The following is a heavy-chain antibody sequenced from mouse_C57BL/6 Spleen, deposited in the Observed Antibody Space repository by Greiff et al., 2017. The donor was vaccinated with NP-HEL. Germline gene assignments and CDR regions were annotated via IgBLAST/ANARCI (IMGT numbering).Heavy chain of an antibody. Sequence: QVQLKQSGAELVKPGASVKISCKASGYAFSSYWMNWVKQRPGKGLEWIGQIYPGDGDTNYNGKFKGKATLTADKSSSTAYMQLSSLTSEDSAVYFCARRVPRGYFDVWGTGTTVTVSS. V-gene: IGHV1-80*01. CDR2: IYPGDGDT. D-gene: IGHD2-14*01. CDR1: GYAFSSYW. CDR3: ARRVPRGYFDV. J-gene: IGHJ1*03.